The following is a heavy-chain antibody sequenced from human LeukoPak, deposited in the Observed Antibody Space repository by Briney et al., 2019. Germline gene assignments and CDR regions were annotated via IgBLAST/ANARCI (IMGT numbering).Heavy chain of an antibody. V-gene: IGHV4-59*01. CDR2: IYYSGST. Sequence: SETLSLTCTVSGGSISTYSWTWIRQPPGKGLEWIGNIYYSGSTNYNPSLKSRVAISIDTSKNQFSLKVSSVTAADTAVYYCARAHSSGWPHMFDPWGQGTLVTVPS. J-gene: IGHJ5*02. CDR1: GGSISTYS. D-gene: IGHD6-19*01. CDR3: ARAHSSGWPHMFDP.